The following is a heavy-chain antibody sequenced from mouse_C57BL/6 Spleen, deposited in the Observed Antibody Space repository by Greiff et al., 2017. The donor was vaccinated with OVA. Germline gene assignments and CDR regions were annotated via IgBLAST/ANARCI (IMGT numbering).Heavy chain of an antibody. V-gene: IGHV1-50*01. Sequence: QVQLQQPGAELVKPGASVKLSCKASGYTFTSYWMQWVKQRPGQGLEWIGEIDPSDSYTNYNQKFKGKATLTVDTSSSTAYLQLSSLTSEDTAIYYCARPKLRREYAMDYWGQGTSVTVSS. CDR2: IDPSDSYT. D-gene: IGHD1-3*01. CDR3: ARPKLRREYAMDY. CDR1: GYTFTSYW. J-gene: IGHJ4*01.